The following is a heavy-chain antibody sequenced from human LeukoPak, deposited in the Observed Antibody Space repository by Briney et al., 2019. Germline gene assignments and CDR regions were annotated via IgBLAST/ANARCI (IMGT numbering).Heavy chain of an antibody. J-gene: IGHJ4*02. Sequence: SETLSLTCTVSGGSFSSGSYYWSWIRQPPGKGLEWIGYIYYSGSTNYNPSLKSRVTISVDTSKNQFSLKLSSVTAADTAVYYCARARYCSGGSCYLDYWGQGTLVTVSS. D-gene: IGHD2-15*01. CDR2: IYYSGST. CDR3: ARARYCSGGSCYLDY. V-gene: IGHV4-61*01. CDR1: GGSFSSGSYY.